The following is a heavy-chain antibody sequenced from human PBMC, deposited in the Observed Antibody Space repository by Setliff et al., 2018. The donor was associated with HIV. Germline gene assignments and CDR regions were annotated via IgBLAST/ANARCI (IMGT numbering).Heavy chain of an antibody. Sequence: PSETLSLTCTVSGDSVSSRSYYWSWIRLPPGKGLEWIGYIYYSGSTNYNPSLKSRVTISVDTSKNHFSLKLRSVTAADTAVYYCAQLGMVDDFDYWGQGTLVTV. V-gene: IGHV4-61*03. CDR2: IYYSGST. CDR3: AQLGMVDDFDY. D-gene: IGHD1-1*01. J-gene: IGHJ4*02. CDR1: GDSVSSRSYY.